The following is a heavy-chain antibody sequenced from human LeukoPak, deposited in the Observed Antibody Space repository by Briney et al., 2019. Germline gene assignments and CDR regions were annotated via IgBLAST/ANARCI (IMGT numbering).Heavy chain of an antibody. J-gene: IGHJ4*02. CDR1: GFTFTNDF. D-gene: IGHD3-16*01. CDR2: IYYSGST. CDR3: ASDPYGGIDY. Sequence: GSLRLSCAASGFTFTNDFMTWVRQAPGKGLEWIGYIYYSGSTNYNPSLKSRVTISVDTSRNQFSLKLSSVTAADTAVYYCASDPYGGIDYWGQGTLVTVSS. V-gene: IGHV4-59*01.